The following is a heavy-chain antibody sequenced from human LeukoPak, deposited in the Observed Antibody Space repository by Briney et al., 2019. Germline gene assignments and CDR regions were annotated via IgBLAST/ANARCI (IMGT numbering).Heavy chain of an antibody. Sequence: PGRSLRLSCAASGFTFSSYGMHWVRQAPGKGLEWVAVISYDGSNKYYADSVKGRFTISRDNSKNTLYLQMNSLRAEDTAVYYCARVASGAYDYRGQGTLVTVSS. CDR1: GFTFSSYG. J-gene: IGHJ4*02. CDR2: ISYDGSNK. D-gene: IGHD1-26*01. CDR3: ARVASGAYDY. V-gene: IGHV3-30*03.